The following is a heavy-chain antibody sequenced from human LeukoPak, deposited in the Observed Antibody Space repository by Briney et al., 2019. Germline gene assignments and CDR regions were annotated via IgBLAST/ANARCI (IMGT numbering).Heavy chain of an antibody. CDR1: GFTFSSYW. CDR2: IKQDGSEK. J-gene: IGHJ6*03. CDR3: ARDLRYCSGGSCLYYYYYYMDV. V-gene: IGHV3-7*01. D-gene: IGHD2-15*01. Sequence: QTGGSLRLSCAASGFTFSSYWMSWVRQAPGKGLEWVANIKQDGSEKYYVDSVKGRFTISRDNAKNSLYLQMNSLRAEDTAVYYCARDLRYCSGGSCLYYYYYYMDVWGKGTTVTVSS.